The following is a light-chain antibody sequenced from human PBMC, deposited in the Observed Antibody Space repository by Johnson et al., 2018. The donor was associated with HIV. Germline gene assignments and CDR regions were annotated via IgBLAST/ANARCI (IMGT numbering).Light chain of an antibody. V-gene: IGLV1-51*01. J-gene: IGLJ1*01. CDR2: DNN. Sequence: QSVLTQPPSVSAAPGQKVTISCSGSSSNIGNNYVSWYQQLPGTAPKLLIYDNNKRPSGIPDRFSGSKSGTSATLAITGLQTGAEADSYGGTWDRSLRALFGTGTKVTVL. CDR3: GTWDRSLRAL. CDR1: SSNIGNNY.